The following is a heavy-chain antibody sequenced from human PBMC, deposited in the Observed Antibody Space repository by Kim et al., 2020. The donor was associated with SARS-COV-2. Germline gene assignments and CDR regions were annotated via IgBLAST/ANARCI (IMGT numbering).Heavy chain of an antibody. CDR3: ARDPSRLIFGLNNHFDY. CDR1: GYTFTSYG. V-gene: IGHV1-18*01. D-gene: IGHD3-3*01. Sequence: ASVKVSCKASGYTFTSYGFTWVRQAPGQGLEWMGWISAYNGNTNYAQKFQGRVTMTTDTSTSTAYMELRSLRSDDTAVYYCARDPSRLIFGLNNHFDYWGQGTRITVSS. CDR2: ISAYNGNT. J-gene: IGHJ4*02.